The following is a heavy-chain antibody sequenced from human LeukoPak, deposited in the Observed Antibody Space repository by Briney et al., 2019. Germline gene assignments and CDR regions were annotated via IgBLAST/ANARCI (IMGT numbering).Heavy chain of an antibody. CDR1: GFNFDDYA. V-gene: IGHV3-9*01. J-gene: IGHJ4*02. D-gene: IGHD3-10*01. Sequence: GRSLRLSCVVSGFNFDDYAMHWVRQAPGKGLEWVSGISWNSGNIGYADSVKGRFTISRDNAKNSLYLQMNSLRAEDTALYYCAKDMGGSGSYYGHWGQGTLVTVSS. CDR3: AKDMGGSGSYYGH. CDR2: ISWNSGNI.